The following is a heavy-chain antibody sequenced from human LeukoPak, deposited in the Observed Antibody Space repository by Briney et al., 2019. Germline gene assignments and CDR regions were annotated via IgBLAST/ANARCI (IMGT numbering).Heavy chain of an antibody. D-gene: IGHD3-22*01. V-gene: IGHV1-69*05. J-gene: IGHJ4*02. CDR1: GGTFSSYA. Sequence: SVKVSCKASGGTFSSYAISWVRQAPGQGLEWMGRIIPIFGTANYAQKFQGRVTITTDESTSAAYMELSSLRSEDTAVYYCARGDSSGYYGLYWGQGTLVTVSS. CDR2: IIPIFGTA. CDR3: ARGDSSGYYGLY.